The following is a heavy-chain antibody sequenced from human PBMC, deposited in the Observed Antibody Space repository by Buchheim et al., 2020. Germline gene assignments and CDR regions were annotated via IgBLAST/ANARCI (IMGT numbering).Heavy chain of an antibody. J-gene: IGHJ6*02. CDR3: ASTRTYYDFWSGSNYYYGMDV. CDR2: INHSGST. V-gene: IGHV4-34*01. D-gene: IGHD3-3*01. Sequence: QVQLQQWGAGLLKPSETLSLTCAVYGGSFSGYYWSWIRQPPGKGLEWIGEINHSGSTNYNPSLKSRVTISVDTSKNQFSLKLSSMTAADTAVYYCASTRTYYDFWSGSNYYYGMDVWGQGTT. CDR1: GGSFSGYY.